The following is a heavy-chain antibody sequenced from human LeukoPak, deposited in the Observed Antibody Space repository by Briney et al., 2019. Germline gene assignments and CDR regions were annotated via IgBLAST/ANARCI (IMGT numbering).Heavy chain of an antibody. V-gene: IGHV3-15*01. Sequence: PGGSLRLSCAASGFTFSNAWMSWVRQAPGKGLEWVGRIKSKTNGGTTDYAAPVKGRFTISRDDSKNTLYLQMNSLKTEDTAVYYCTTDTYYYDSGGYFDYWGQGTLVTVSS. D-gene: IGHD3-22*01. CDR2: IKSKTNGGTT. CDR1: GFTFSNAW. J-gene: IGHJ4*02. CDR3: TTDTYYYDSGGYFDY.